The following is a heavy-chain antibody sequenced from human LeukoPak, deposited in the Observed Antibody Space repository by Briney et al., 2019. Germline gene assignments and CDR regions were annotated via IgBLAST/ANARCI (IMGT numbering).Heavy chain of an antibody. CDR1: GGSISSGGYY. V-gene: IGHV4-31*03. CDR3: AREGVAVAGKGFDYYYGMDV. D-gene: IGHD6-19*01. Sequence: PSETLYLTCTVSGGSISSGGYYWSWIRQHPGKGLEWIGYLYYSGSTYYNPSLKSRVTISVDTSKNQFSLKLSSVTAADTAVYYCAREGVAVAGKGFDYYYGMDVWGQGTTVTVSS. CDR2: LYYSGST. J-gene: IGHJ6*02.